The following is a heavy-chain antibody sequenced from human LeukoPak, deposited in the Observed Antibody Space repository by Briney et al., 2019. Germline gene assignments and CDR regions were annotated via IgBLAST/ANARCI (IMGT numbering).Heavy chain of an antibody. D-gene: IGHD5-24*01. J-gene: IGHJ4*02. V-gene: IGHV3-23*01. CDR3: AKFEPMVEMAADY. Sequence: PGGSLRLSCAASGVTFSSYAMSWVRQAPGKGLEWVSAISGSGGSTYYADSVRGRFTISRDNSKNTLYLQMNSLRAEDTAVYYCAKFEPMVEMAADYWGQGTLVTVSS. CDR1: GVTFSSYA. CDR2: ISGSGGST.